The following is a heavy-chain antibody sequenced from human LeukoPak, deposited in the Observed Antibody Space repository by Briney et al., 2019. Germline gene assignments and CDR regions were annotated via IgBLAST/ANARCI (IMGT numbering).Heavy chain of an antibody. J-gene: IGHJ6*02. CDR2: INPNSGAT. CDR1: GYTFTDYY. CDR3: AKATSLVVPAADHYYYGLDV. D-gene: IGHD2-2*01. V-gene: IGHV1-2*02. Sequence: ASVKVSCKASGYTFTDYYMHWVRQAPGQGLEWMGWINPNSGATNYAQKFQGRVTMTRDTSISTAYMELSRLRSDGTAVYYCAKATSLVVPAADHYYYGLDVWGQGTTVTVSS.